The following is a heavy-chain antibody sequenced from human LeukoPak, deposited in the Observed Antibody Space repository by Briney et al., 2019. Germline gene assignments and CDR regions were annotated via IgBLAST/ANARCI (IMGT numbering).Heavy chain of an antibody. V-gene: IGHV4-34*01. CDR1: GGSFRGYY. J-gene: IGHJ4*02. D-gene: IGHD6-13*01. Sequence: AETLSLTCAVYGGSFRGYYWSWVRQPPGKELEWIGEINHSGSTNYNPSLKSRVTISVDTSKNQFSLKLSSVTAADTAVYYCASSSSWYSVPLDYWGQGTLVTVSS. CDR3: ASSSSWYSVPLDY. CDR2: INHSGST.